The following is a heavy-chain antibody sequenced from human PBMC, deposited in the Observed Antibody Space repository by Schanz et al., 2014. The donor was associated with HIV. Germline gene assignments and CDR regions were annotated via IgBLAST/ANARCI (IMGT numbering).Heavy chain of an antibody. J-gene: IGHJ4*02. CDR3: AKMARSVAANTNFDY. CDR2: ISGSGVST. V-gene: IGHV3-23*01. CDR1: GFTFSNFA. Sequence: EVQMLESRGGSVQPGGSLRLSCAASGFTFSNFAMSWVRQAPGKGLEWVSSISGSGVSTFYAGSVKGRFAISRDKSKNTLYLQMNSLRVEDTAVYYCAKMARSVAANTNFDYWGQGTLVTVSS. D-gene: IGHD6-19*01.